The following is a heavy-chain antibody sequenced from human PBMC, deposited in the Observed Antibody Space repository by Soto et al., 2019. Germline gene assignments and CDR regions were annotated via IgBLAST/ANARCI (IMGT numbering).Heavy chain of an antibody. CDR3: ARAVAVAGYYFDY. D-gene: IGHD6-19*01. J-gene: IGHJ4*02. CDR1: GFIVSRSY. V-gene: IGHV3-66*01. Sequence: GGSLRLSCATSGFIVSRSYMSWVRQAPGKGLEWVAIIYSSGTTYYADSVKGRFIISRDNSKNTLYLQMNSLRAEDTTVYYCARAVAVAGYYFDYWGQGTLVTVSS. CDR2: IYSSGTT.